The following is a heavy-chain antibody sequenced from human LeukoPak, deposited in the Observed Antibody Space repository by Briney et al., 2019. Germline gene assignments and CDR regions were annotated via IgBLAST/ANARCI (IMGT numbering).Heavy chain of an antibody. Sequence: GASVKVSCKDSGYTFTSYARYWVRQARGQGLEWVGWINTNTGNPTYVQGFTGRLVFSLDTSVSTAYLQMSSLKAEDTAVYYCARDRRYCSGGSCSITWFDPWGQGTLVAVSS. CDR1: GYTFTSYA. J-gene: IGHJ5*01. D-gene: IGHD2-15*01. CDR3: ARDRRYCSGGSCSITWFDP. CDR2: INTNTGNP. V-gene: IGHV7-4-1*02.